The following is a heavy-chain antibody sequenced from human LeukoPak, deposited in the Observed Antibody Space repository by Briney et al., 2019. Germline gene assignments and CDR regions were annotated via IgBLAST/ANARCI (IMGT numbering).Heavy chain of an antibody. CDR1: GGSISSGGYY. J-gene: IGHJ4*02. Sequence: PSETLSLTCTVSGGSISSGGYYWSWIRQHPGKGLEWIGYIYYSGSTYYNPSLKSRVTISVDTSKNQFSLKLSSVTAADTAVYYCARGEQDYYDSSGYYFDYWGQGTLVTVSS. D-gene: IGHD3-22*01. CDR2: IYYSGST. V-gene: IGHV4-31*03. CDR3: ARGEQDYYDSSGYYFDY.